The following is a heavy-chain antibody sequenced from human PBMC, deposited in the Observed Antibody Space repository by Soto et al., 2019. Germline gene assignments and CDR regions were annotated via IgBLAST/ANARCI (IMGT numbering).Heavy chain of an antibody. V-gene: IGHV4-59*01. Sequence: QLQLQESGPGLVKPSETLSLTCTVSGGSISTSYWSWIRQPPGKGLEWLGYVYHIGSTKYNPSLKNRVTISIDTSQNQFSLKLESVSAADTAPYYCARDGSGHDFWDGPWYFDSWGQGTLVTVSS. J-gene: IGHJ4*02. CDR1: GGSISTSY. CDR3: ARDGSGHDFWDGPWYFDS. D-gene: IGHD3-3*01. CDR2: VYHIGST.